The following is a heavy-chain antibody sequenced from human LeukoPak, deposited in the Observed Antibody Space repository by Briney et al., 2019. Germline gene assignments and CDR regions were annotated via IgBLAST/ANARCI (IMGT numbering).Heavy chain of an antibody. D-gene: IGHD5-12*01. J-gene: IGHJ4*02. CDR2: INPNSGGT. V-gene: IGHV1-2*06. CDR1: GYTFTGYY. CDR3: ARDVYSGYDGGGDY. Sequence: GASVNVSCKASGYTFTGYYIHWVRQAPGQGLEWMGRINPNSGGTNYAQKFQGRVTMTRDTSISTAYMELSRLRSDDTAVYYCARDVYSGYDGGGDYWGQGTLVTVSS.